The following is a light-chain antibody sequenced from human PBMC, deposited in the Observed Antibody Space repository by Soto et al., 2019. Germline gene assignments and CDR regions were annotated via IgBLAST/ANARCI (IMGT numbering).Light chain of an antibody. CDR3: QQSYSTPLT. J-gene: IGKJ4*01. CDR2: AAS. V-gene: IGKV1-39*01. Sequence: DMHITQTPSSLSASVGDRVTISCRASQSISSYLNWYRQKPGKAPKLLIYAASSLQSGVPSRFSGSGSGTDFTLTISSLQPEDFATYYCQQSYSTPLTFGGGTKVDIK. CDR1: QSISSY.